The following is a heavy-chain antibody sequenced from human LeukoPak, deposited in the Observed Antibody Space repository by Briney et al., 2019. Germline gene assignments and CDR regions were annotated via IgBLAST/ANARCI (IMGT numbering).Heavy chain of an antibody. Sequence: GGSLRLSCTASGFTFGDYAMSRFRQAPGKGLEWVGFIRSKAYGGTTEYAASVKGRFTISRDDSKSIAYLQMNSLKTEDTAVYYCTRGMATTTGDAFDIWGQGTMVTVSS. J-gene: IGHJ3*02. D-gene: IGHD5-12*01. CDR1: GFTFGDYA. CDR2: IRSKAYGGTT. CDR3: TRGMATTTGDAFDI. V-gene: IGHV3-49*03.